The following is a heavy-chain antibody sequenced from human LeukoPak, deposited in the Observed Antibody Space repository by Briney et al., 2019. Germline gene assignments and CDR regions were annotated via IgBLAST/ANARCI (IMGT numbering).Heavy chain of an antibody. CDR3: ARPAVAGLRAGGYDY. CDR1: GFSFSSYW. J-gene: IGHJ4*02. CDR2: ISSDGSII. Sequence: GGSLRLSCAASGFSFSSYWMHWVRQAPGKGLVWVSRISSDGSIINYADSVKGRFTISRDDAKNTLYLQMNSLRVEDTAVYYCARPAVAGLRAGGYDYWGQGTLVTVSS. D-gene: IGHD6-19*01. V-gene: IGHV3-74*01.